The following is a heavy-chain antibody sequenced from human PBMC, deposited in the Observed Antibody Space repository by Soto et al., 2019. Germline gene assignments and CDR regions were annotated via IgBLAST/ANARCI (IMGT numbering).Heavy chain of an antibody. Sequence: SVKVSCKASGGTVSSYAISWVRQAPGQGLEWMGGIIPIFGTANYAQKFQGRVTITADESTSTAYMELSSLRSEDTAVYYCARDRVRYSSGPLSYYYGMDVWGQGTTVTVSS. D-gene: IGHD6-19*01. CDR2: IIPIFGTA. CDR1: GGTVSSYA. CDR3: ARDRVRYSSGPLSYYYGMDV. J-gene: IGHJ6*02. V-gene: IGHV1-69*13.